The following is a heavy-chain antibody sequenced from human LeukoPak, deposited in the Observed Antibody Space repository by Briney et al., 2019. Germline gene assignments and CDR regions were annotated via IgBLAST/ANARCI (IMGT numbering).Heavy chain of an antibody. CDR1: GGSINSDY. Sequence: PSETLSLTCTVSGGSINSDYWSWIRQPAGKGLEWIGSIYYSGSTYYNPSLKSRVTISVDTSKNQFSLKLSSVTAADTAVYYCARDAWGSGSGLDYWGQGTLVTVSS. CDR3: ARDAWGSGSGLDY. D-gene: IGHD3-22*01. CDR2: IYYSGST. J-gene: IGHJ4*02. V-gene: IGHV4-4*07.